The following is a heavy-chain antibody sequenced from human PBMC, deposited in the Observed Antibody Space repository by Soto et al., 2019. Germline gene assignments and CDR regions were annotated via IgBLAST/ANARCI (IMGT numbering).Heavy chain of an antibody. V-gene: IGHV3-7*01. CDR2: IKPDESEK. Sequence: DVHLVESGGGLVQPGGSLRLSCTASGFTFSDSWMTWVRQAPGKGLEWVARIKPDESEKKYADSVKGRFSISRDNAKNSMYLQMDSLRGEDTAVYYCVRGGSNYASWGQGTLVTVSS. D-gene: IGHD4-4*01. CDR1: GFTFSDSW. J-gene: IGHJ5*02. CDR3: VRGGSNYAS.